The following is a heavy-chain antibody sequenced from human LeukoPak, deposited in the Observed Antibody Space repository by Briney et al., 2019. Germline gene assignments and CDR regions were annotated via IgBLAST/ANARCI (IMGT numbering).Heavy chain of an antibody. D-gene: IGHD1-26*01. CDR3: ARDVGATKAYYFDY. V-gene: IGHV3-23*01. Sequence: GGSLRLSCAASGFTFSSYWMHWVRQAPGKGLEWVSAISGSGGSTYYADSVKGRFTISRDNSKNTLYLQMNSLRAEDTAVYYCARDVGATKAYYFDYWGQGTLVTVSS. J-gene: IGHJ4*02. CDR1: GFTFSSYW. CDR2: ISGSGGST.